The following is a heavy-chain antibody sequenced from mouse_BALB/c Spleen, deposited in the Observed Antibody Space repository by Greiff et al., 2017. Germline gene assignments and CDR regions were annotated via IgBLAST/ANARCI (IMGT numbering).Heavy chain of an antibody. CDR1: GYSITSDYV. D-gene: IGHD2-14*01. Sequence: DVQLQESGPGLVKPSQSLSLTCTVTGYSITSDYVWNWIRQLPGDQLEWMGFISYSGSTSYNPSLKSRISITRDTSKNPFFLQLNSVTTEDTATYYCARYDDGTFAYWGQGTLVTVSA. J-gene: IGHJ3*01. V-gene: IGHV3-2*02. CDR3: ARYDDGTFAY. CDR2: ISYSGST.